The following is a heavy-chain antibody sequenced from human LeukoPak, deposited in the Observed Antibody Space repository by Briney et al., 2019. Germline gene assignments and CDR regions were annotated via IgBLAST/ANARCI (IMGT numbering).Heavy chain of an antibody. J-gene: IGHJ4*02. V-gene: IGHV3-23*01. CDR3: AKDTGGWLGELYFDY. CDR1: GFTFNTYA. CDR2: ISGSGGGT. D-gene: IGHD3-10*01. Sequence: GGSLRLSCVTSGFTFNTYAMSWVRQAPGKGLEWVSGISGSGGGTYYADSVKGRFTISRDNSKNTLYLQMNSLRVDDTATFYCAKDTGGWLGELYFDYWGQGTLVTASS.